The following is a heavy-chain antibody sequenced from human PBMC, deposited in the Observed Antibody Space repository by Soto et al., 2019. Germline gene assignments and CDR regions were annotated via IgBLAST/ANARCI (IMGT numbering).Heavy chain of an antibody. CDR2: ISSSGSTK. CDR3: ARKGIAVAGIAFEI. CDR1: GFTFSSYE. V-gene: IGHV3-48*03. J-gene: IGHJ3*02. D-gene: IGHD6-19*01. Sequence: EVQLVESGGGLVQPGGSLRLSCAASGFTFSSYEMNWVRQAPGKGLEWVSYISSSGSTKYYADSVKGRFTISRDNAKNSLYLQMNSLRAEDTAVYYCARKGIAVAGIAFEIWGQGTMVTVSS.